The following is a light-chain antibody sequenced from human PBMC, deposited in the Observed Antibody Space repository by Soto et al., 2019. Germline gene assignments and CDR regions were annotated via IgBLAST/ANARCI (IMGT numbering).Light chain of an antibody. V-gene: IGLV2-14*01. CDR1: SSDVGGYDY. CDR3: SSYISSRTSVV. J-gene: IGLJ2*01. CDR2: EVS. Sequence: ALTQPASVSGSPGQSITLSCTGTSSDVGGYDYVSWYQHHPGKAPKLMIYEVSNRPSGVSNRFSGSKSGNTASLTISGLQADDEADYYCSSYISSRTSVVFGGGTKLTVL.